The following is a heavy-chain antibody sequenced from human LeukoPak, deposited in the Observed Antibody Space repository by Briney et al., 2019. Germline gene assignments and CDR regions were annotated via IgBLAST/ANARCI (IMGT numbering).Heavy chain of an antibody. V-gene: IGHV1-69*13. D-gene: IGHD3-22*01. J-gene: IGHJ4*02. CDR3: ARGGAYYYDSSGYLPFDY. CDR1: GGTFSSYA. CDR2: IIPIFGRA. Sequence: ASVKVSCKASGGTFSSYAISRVRQAPGQGLEWMGGIIPIFGRANYAQKFQGRVTITADESTSTAYMELSILRCEDLAVYDCARGGAYYYDSSGYLPFDYWGQRTLVTVSS.